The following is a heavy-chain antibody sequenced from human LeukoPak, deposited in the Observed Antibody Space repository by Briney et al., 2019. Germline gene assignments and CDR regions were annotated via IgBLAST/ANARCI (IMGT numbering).Heavy chain of an antibody. CDR1: GYTFTSYG. CDR2: ISAYNGNT. CDR3: ARVPGDYLWGTHDY. V-gene: IGHV1-18*01. D-gene: IGHD3-16*01. J-gene: IGHJ4*02. Sequence: GASVKVSCKASGYTFTSYGISWVRQAPGQGLEWMGWISAYNGNTNYAQKLQGRVTMTTDTSTSTAYMELRSLRSDDTAVYYCARVPGDYLWGTHDYWGQGTLVTVSS.